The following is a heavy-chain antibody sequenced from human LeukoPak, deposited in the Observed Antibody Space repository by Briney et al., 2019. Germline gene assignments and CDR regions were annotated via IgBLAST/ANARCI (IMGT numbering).Heavy chain of an antibody. D-gene: IGHD1-1*01. CDR2: ISGSGGRT. V-gene: IGHV3-23*01. CDR1: GFTFSSFA. J-gene: IGHJ4*02. CDR3: ARDHNYAFDN. Sequence: PGGSLRLSCAASGFTFSSFAMTWVRQAPGKGLEWVSVISGSGGRTYYADSVKGRFTLSGDSAKNSLYLQMNSLRVEDTAVYFCARDHNYAFDNWGQGTLVIVSS.